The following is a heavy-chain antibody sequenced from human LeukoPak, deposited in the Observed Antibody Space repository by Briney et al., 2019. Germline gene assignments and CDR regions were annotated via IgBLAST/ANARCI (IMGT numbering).Heavy chain of an antibody. J-gene: IGHJ4*02. CDR3: AKDFRIGYSAHFDY. Sequence: GGSLRLSCAASGFTFSSYGMHWVRQAPGKGLEWVAVIWYDGSNKYYADSVKGRFTISRDNSKNTLYLQMDSLRGEDAAVYYCAKDFRIGYSAHFDYWGQGALVTVSS. CDR1: GFTFSSYG. V-gene: IGHV3-33*06. CDR2: IWYDGSNK. D-gene: IGHD2-21*01.